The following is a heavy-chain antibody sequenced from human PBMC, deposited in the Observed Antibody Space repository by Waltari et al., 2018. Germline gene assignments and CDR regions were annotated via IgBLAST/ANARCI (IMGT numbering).Heavy chain of an antibody. CDR3: ARDGGYYEIDY. D-gene: IGHD1-26*01. V-gene: IGHV3-33*01. CDR1: GFPFNKYG. CDR2: VSSDGRHR. Sequence: QVQLLESGGGVVQSGTSLRLSCAASGFPFNKYGMHWVRQAPGKGLEWVSFVSSDGRHRYCADFVTDRFTLSRDNSKNTLYLQMNTRRAEDTCIYDCARDGGYYEIDYWGRGALVTVSS. J-gene: IGHJ4*02.